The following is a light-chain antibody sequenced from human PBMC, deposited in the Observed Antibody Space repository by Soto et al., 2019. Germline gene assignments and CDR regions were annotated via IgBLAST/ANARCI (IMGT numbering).Light chain of an antibody. CDR2: DVS. CDR1: SSDVGGYNY. Sequence: QSALTQPASVSGSPGQSITISCTGTSSDVGGYNYISWYQRHAGKAPKLIIYDVSNRPSGLSIRFSGSKSDNTASLTISGLQPEDEADYHCSSYTTSNTRQIVFGTGTKLTVL. CDR3: SSYTTSNTRQIV. V-gene: IGLV2-14*03. J-gene: IGLJ1*01.